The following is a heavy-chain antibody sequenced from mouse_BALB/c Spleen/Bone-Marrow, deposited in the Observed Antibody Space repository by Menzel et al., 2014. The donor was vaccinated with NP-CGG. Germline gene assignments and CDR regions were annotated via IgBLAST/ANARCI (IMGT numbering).Heavy chain of an antibody. CDR2: ISDDGGNT. V-gene: IGHV5-4*02. CDR1: GFTFSDYY. D-gene: IGHD4-1*01. J-gene: IGHJ4*01. Sequence: EVKLMESGGGLVKPGGSLKLSCAASGFTFSDYYMFWVRRTPERRLEWVATISDDGGNTYYRDSVKGRFTISRDNAKNKLNLQMSSLKSEDTAAYYCARETGPRAMDYWGQGTSVTVSS. CDR3: ARETGPRAMDY.